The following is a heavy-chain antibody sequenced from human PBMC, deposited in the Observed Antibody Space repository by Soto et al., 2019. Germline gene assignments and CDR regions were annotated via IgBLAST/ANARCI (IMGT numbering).Heavy chain of an antibody. D-gene: IGHD3-22*01. CDR3: ARLPDYYDSSDSDF. CDR2: ISSSSSTI. Sequence: GSLRLSCAASGFSFVNYAMNWVRQAPGKGLEWVAYISSSSSTIYYADSVRGRFIISRDNAKNSLYLQMNSLRDEDTAVYYCARLPDYYDSSDSDFWGQGTLVTVSS. V-gene: IGHV3-48*02. J-gene: IGHJ4*02. CDR1: GFSFVNYA.